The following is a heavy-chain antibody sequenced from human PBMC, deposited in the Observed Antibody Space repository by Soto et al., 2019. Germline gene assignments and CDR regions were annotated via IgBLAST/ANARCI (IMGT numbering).Heavy chain of an antibody. CDR3: AKDRITMIVVAPQGAFDI. V-gene: IGHV3-30*18. J-gene: IGHJ3*02. D-gene: IGHD3-22*01. CDR2: ISYDGSNK. CDR1: GFTFSSYG. Sequence: HPGGSLRLSCAASGFTFSSYGMHWVRQAPGKGLEWVAVISYDGSNKYYADSVKGRFTISRDNSKDTLYLQMNSLRAEDTAVYYCAKDRITMIVVAPQGAFDIWGQGTMVTVSS.